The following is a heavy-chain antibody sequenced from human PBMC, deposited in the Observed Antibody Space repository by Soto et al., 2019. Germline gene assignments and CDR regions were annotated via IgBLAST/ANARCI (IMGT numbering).Heavy chain of an antibody. D-gene: IGHD1-26*01. CDR1: GFTFSSYA. V-gene: IGHV3-23*01. CDR2: ISGSGGST. CDR3: AKTRIVGATSDFDY. J-gene: IGHJ4*02. Sequence: GGSLRLSCAASGFTFSSYAMSWVRQAPGKGLEWVSTISGSGGSTYYADSVKGRFTISRDNSKNTLYLRMNSLRAEDTAVYYCAKTRIVGATSDFDYWGQGTLVTVSS.